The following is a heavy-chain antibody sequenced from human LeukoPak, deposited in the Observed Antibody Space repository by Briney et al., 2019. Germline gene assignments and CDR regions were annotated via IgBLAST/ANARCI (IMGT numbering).Heavy chain of an antibody. CDR3: ARDQPRRWLDP. Sequence: GASVTVSCTASGYTFTTYGISWVRQAPGQGLEWMGWISAYNGKTNYAQMLQGRVTVTTDTSTRTAYMELRSLRSDDTAVYYCARDQPRRWLDPWGQGTLVTVSS. CDR1: GYTFTTYG. D-gene: IGHD1-14*01. J-gene: IGHJ5*02. V-gene: IGHV1-18*01. CDR2: ISAYNGKT.